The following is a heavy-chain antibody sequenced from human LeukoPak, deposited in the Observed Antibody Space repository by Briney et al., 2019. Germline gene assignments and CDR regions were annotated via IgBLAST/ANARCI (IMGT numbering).Heavy chain of an antibody. CDR3: ARFIAAPYYFDY. CDR2: ISSSGYTI. V-gene: IGHV3-11*04. CDR1: GFTFSDYY. J-gene: IGHJ4*02. D-gene: IGHD6-13*01. Sequence: GGSLRLSCAASGFTFSDYYMSWIRQAPGKGLEWVSYISSSGYTIYYADSVKGRFTISRDNAKNSLYLQMNSLRAEDTAVYYCARFIAAPYYFDYWGRGTLVTVSS.